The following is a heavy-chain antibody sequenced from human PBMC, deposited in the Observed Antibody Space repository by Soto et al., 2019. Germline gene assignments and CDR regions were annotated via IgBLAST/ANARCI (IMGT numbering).Heavy chain of an antibody. J-gene: IGHJ3*02. V-gene: IGHV4-59*08. CDR1: GGSISSYY. D-gene: IGHD2-2*01. Sequence: SETLSLTCTVSGGSISSYYWSWIRQPPGKGLGWIGYIYYSGSTNYNPSLKSRVTISVDTSKNQFSLKLSSVTAADTAVYYCARGRFLGYCSSTSCYRDAFDIWGQGTMVTVSS. CDR3: ARGRFLGYCSSTSCYRDAFDI. CDR2: IYYSGST.